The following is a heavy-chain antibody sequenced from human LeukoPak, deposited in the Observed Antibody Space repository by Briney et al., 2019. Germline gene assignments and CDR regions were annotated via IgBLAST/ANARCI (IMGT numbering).Heavy chain of an antibody. CDR3: ARGDSSSSVSTFDY. V-gene: IGHV3-23*01. D-gene: IGHD6-6*01. Sequence: GGSLRLSCAASGFTFSCYAMSWVRQAPGKGLEWVSAISGSGGSTYYADSVKGRFTISRDNSKNTLYLQMNSLRAEDTAVYYCARGDSSSSVSTFDYWGQGTLVTVSS. J-gene: IGHJ4*02. CDR1: GFTFSCYA. CDR2: ISGSGGST.